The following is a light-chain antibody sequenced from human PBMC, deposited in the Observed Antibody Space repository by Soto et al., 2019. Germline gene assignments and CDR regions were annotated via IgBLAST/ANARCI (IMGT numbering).Light chain of an antibody. CDR2: GAY. CDR3: KQYNNWPRT. CDR1: QSVSSN. V-gene: IGKV3-15*01. Sequence: ELVMTQSPATLSVSPGERATLSCRASQSVSSNLAWYQQKPGQAPRLLIYGAYTRATGIPARFSGSGSGTEFTLTIRSLQSEDFAVYYCKQYNNWPRTVGQGTKVDIK. J-gene: IGKJ1*01.